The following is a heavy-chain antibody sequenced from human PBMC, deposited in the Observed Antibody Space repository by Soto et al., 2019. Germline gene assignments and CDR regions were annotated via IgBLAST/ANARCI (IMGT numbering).Heavy chain of an antibody. J-gene: IGHJ6*02. CDR1: GGTFSSYA. Sequence: QVQLVQSGAEVKKPGSSVKVSCKASGGTFSSYAISWVRQAPGQGLEWMGGIIPIFGTANYAQKFQGRVTITADESTSTAYMELSSPRSEDTAVYYCARDGRARSAYSSDYYYFSGMDVWGQGTTVTVSS. V-gene: IGHV1-69*01. D-gene: IGHD3-3*01. CDR2: IIPIFGTA. CDR3: ARDGRARSAYSSDYYYFSGMDV.